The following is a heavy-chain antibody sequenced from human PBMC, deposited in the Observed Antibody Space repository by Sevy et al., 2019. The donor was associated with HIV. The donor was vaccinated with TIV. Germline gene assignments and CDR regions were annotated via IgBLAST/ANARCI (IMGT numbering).Heavy chain of an antibody. D-gene: IGHD3-22*01. Sequence: ASVKVSCKVSEYTLSELSMHWVRQPPGKGLEWMGRFDPDDGETIYEQRFQGRVTMTEDTSADTAYMELSSLRSEDTAMYYCATAREYYSDNSGYLDYWGQGTPVTVSS. CDR2: FDPDDGET. CDR1: EYTLSELS. V-gene: IGHV1-24*01. CDR3: ATAREYYSDNSGYLDY. J-gene: IGHJ4*02.